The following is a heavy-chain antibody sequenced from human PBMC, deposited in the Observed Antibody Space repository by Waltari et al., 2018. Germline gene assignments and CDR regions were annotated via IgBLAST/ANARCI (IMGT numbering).Heavy chain of an antibody. CDR3: ARDLIGGVIVNDAFDV. CDR2: ISPESGGK. D-gene: IGHD3-16*01. Sequence: QVQLVQSGAEMKQPGASVKVSCKAPGSTFCDYYIHWVPQAPGHGLVWMGWISPESGGKLYAQKFQGRVTMTRDTSMSTNYRELTRLTADDTAVFYGARDLIGGVIVNDAFDVWGQGTMVTVSS. CDR1: GSTFCDYY. V-gene: IGHV1-2*02. J-gene: IGHJ3*01.